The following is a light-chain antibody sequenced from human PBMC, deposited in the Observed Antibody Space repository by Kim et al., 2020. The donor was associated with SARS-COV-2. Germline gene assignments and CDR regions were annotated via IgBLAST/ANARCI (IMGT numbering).Light chain of an antibody. J-gene: IGLJ1*01. Sequence: SVAPGQTARITCGGNNMGSKNVHWYQQKPGQAPVLVIYRDSKRPSGIPERFSGSNSGNTATLTISRAQAGDEADYYCQVWDSSTYVFGTGTKVTVL. CDR3: QVWDSSTYV. CDR1: NMGSKN. V-gene: IGLV3-9*01. CDR2: RDS.